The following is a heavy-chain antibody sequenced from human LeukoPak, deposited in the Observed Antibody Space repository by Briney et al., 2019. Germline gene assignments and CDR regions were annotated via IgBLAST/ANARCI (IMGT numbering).Heavy chain of an antibody. Sequence: ASVKVSCKASGYTFTSYGISWVRQAPGQGLEWMGWTSAYDGNTNYAQKLQGRVTMTTDTSTSTAYMELRSLRSDDTAVYYCAVRIPAATTLDYWGQGTLVTVSS. CDR1: GYTFTSYG. J-gene: IGHJ4*02. CDR2: TSAYDGNT. D-gene: IGHD2-2*01. CDR3: AVRIPAATTLDY. V-gene: IGHV1-18*01.